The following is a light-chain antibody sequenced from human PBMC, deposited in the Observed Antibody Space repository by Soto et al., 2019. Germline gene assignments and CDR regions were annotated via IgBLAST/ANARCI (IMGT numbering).Light chain of an antibody. CDR3: KQDNNGPPIT. CDR1: QSVSSN. Sequence: EIVMTQSPATLSVSPGERATLSCRASQSVSSNLAWYQQKPGQATRLLIYGASTRASGIPARFRGSGSGTEVTRTISSLQTEEYAVDYGKQDNNGPPITGGQGTRLE. V-gene: IGKV3-15*01. J-gene: IGKJ5*01. CDR2: GAS.